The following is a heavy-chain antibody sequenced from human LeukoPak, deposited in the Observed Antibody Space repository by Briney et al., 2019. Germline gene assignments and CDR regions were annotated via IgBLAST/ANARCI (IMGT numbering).Heavy chain of an antibody. D-gene: IGHD4-17*01. V-gene: IGHV3-33*01. CDR2: IWYDGSNK. CDR3: ARVVTVTTNLDALDI. CDR1: GFTFSSYG. J-gene: IGHJ3*02. Sequence: PGGSLRLSCAASGFTFSSYGMHWVRQAPGKGLEWVAVIWYDGSNKYYADSVRGRFTISRDNSKNTLYLQMNSLRAEDTAVYYCARVVTVTTNLDALDIWGQGTMVTVSS.